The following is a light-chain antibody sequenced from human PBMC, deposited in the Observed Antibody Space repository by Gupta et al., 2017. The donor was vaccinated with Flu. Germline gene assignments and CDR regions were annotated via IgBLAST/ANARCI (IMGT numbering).Light chain of an antibody. Sequence: EIVMTQSPAILSVSPGEGATLSCRASQNVGSNLAWYQQKPGQAPRLLMHGASTRATGIPARFSGSGSGTEFTLTISSLQSEDFAVYFCHQYNQWPYSFGQGTKLEIK. CDR3: HQYNQWPYS. CDR2: GAS. V-gene: IGKV3-15*01. J-gene: IGKJ2*03. CDR1: QNVGSN.